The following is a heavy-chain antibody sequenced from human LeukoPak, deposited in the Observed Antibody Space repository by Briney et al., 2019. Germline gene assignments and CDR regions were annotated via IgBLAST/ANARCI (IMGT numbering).Heavy chain of an antibody. D-gene: IGHD3-16*01. CDR2: ISGSATST. CDR3: ARDSTYFYDGGSSGPHYFDY. J-gene: IGHJ4*02. V-gene: IGHV3-23*01. Sequence: GGSLRLSCAASGFTFANYAMSWVRQAPGKGLEWVSSISGSATSTFYADSVKGRFTISRDNSKNTLFLQLNSLRGDDTAVYYCARDSTYFYDGGSSGPHYFDYWGQGTLVTVSS. CDR1: GFTFANYA.